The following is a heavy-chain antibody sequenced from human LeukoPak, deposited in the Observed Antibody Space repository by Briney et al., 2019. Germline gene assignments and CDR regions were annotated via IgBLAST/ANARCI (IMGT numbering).Heavy chain of an antibody. V-gene: IGHV4-38-2*02. CDR3: TRANGYGLIDY. CDR1: GYSISSGYY. CDR2: IDQSGST. J-gene: IGHJ4*02. Sequence: SETLSLTCTVSGYSISSGYYWGCIRQPPGKGLEWIGSIDQSGSTYYNPSLKSRVTISVDTSKNQFSLNLFSVTAADTAMYYCTRANGYGLIDYWGQGTLVTVSS. D-gene: IGHD3-10*01.